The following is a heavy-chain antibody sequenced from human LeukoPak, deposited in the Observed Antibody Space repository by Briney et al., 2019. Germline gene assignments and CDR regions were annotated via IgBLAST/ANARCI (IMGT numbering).Heavy chain of an antibody. J-gene: IGHJ4*02. D-gene: IGHD1-1*01. V-gene: IGHV3-21*01. CDR1: GFISISYT. CDR3: ASGTHFDY. CDR2: ISSSSSYI. Sequence: GGSLRLSCAASGFISISYTMNWVRQAPGKGLEWVSSISSSSSYIYYADSVKGRFTISRDNAKNSLFLQMNSLRAEDTAVYYCASGTHFDYWGQGTLVTVSS.